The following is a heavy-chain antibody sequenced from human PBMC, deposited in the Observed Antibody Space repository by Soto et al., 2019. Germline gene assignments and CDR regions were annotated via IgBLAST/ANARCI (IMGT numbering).Heavy chain of an antibody. D-gene: IGHD5-18*01. CDR2: IIPIFGTA. J-gene: IGHJ6*02. CDR1: GGTFSSYA. Sequence: SVKVSCKASGGTFSSYAISWVRQAPGQGLEWMGGIIPIFGTANYAQKFQGRVTITADKSTSTAYMELSSLRSEDTAVYYCARADTAMDNYYYGMDVWGQGTTVTVSS. CDR3: ARADTAMDNYYYGMDV. V-gene: IGHV1-69*06.